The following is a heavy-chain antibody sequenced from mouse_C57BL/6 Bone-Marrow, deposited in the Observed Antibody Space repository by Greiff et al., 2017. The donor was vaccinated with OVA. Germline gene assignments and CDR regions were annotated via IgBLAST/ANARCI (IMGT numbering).Heavy chain of an antibody. CDR3: ARALMIRDYYAMDY. CDR2: ISSGSSTI. J-gene: IGHJ4*01. Sequence: EVKLVESGGGLVKPGGSLKLSCAASGFTFSDYGMHWVRQAPEKGLEWVAYISSGSSTIYYADTVKGRFTISRDNAKNTLFLQMTSLRSEDTAMDYCARALMIRDYYAMDYWGQGTSVTVSS. D-gene: IGHD2-4*01. CDR1: GFTFSDYG. V-gene: IGHV5-17*01.